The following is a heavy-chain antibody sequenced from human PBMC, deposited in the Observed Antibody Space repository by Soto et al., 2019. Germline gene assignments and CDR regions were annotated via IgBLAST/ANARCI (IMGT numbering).Heavy chain of an antibody. Sequence: QVQLVQSGAEVKKPGSSVKVSCKASGGTFSSYAISWVRQAPGQGLEWMGGIIPIFGTANYAQKFQGRVTITADKSTSTAYMELSNLRSEDTAVYYCARALGYCSGGSCYFNWFDPWGQGTLVTVSS. CDR3: ARALGYCSGGSCYFNWFDP. CDR2: IIPIFGTA. D-gene: IGHD2-15*01. J-gene: IGHJ5*02. CDR1: GGTFSSYA. V-gene: IGHV1-69*06.